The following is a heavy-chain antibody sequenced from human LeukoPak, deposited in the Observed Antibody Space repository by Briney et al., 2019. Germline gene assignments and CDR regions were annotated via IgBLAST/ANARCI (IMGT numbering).Heavy chain of an antibody. CDR2: IHSSGYT. V-gene: IGHV4-4*09. D-gene: IGHD1-26*01. Sequence: PSETLSLTCTVSGASIGSYFWSWIRQPPGQGLEWIAYIHSSGYTNYTPSLKSRVTISVDTSNNQFSLKVTSVTAADTAMYYCTKRQGPTSGSYDYFDPWGQGALVTVSS. J-gene: IGHJ5*02. CDR1: GASIGSYF. CDR3: TKRQGPTSGSYDYFDP.